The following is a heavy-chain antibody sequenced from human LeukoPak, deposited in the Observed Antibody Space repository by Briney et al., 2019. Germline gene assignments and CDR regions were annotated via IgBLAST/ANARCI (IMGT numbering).Heavy chain of an antibody. J-gene: IGHJ3*02. CDR3: ARVAAALNDAFDI. CDR2: IRAYDGKT. Sequence: ASVKVSCKASGYSFTSYGISWVRPAPEQGLEWVGWIRAYDGKTNYAQKLQGTVTLTTDTSTSTAYMELRSLRSDGTAVYYCARVAAALNDAFDIWGQETMVSVSS. V-gene: IGHV1-18*01. CDR1: GYSFTSYG. D-gene: IGHD6-13*01.